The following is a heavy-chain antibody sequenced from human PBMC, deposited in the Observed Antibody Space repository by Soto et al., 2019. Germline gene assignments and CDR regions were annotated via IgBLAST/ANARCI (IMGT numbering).Heavy chain of an antibody. Sequence: SETLSLTCTVSGGSISGCYWHWIRLPPGKGLEWIGHIYFSGSTNYNPSLKSRVTISVDTSKNQFSLKLSSVTTADTAVYYCAKAGGGPLNWFDPWGQGTLVTVSS. D-gene: IGHD2-15*01. CDR2: IYFSGST. J-gene: IGHJ5*02. CDR1: GGSISGCY. V-gene: IGHV4-59*01. CDR3: AKAGGGPLNWFDP.